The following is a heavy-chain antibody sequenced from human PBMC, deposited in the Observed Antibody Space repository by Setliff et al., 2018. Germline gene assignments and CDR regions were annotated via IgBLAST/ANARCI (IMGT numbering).Heavy chain of an antibody. J-gene: IGHJ4*02. D-gene: IGHD6-19*01. CDR3: ARGRAGHSGH. Sequence: SETLSLTCTVSGGSISSSNHYWGWIRQPPGKGPEWIGSIYYNGNTYYDPSLKSRVTISVDTSKNQFSLKLSSVTAADTAVYYCARGRAGHSGHWGQGTLVNVSS. V-gene: IGHV4-39*01. CDR2: IYYNGNT. CDR1: GGSISSSNHY.